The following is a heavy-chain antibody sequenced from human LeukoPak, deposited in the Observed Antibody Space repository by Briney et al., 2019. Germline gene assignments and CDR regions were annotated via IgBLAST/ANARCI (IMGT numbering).Heavy chain of an antibody. D-gene: IGHD2-21*02. Sequence: GGSLRLSCAASGFTFSSYGMHWVRQAPGKGLEWVSVIYSGGSTYYADSVKGRFTISRDNSKNTLYLQMNSLRAEDTAVYYCARDGGDDYYYYGMDVWGQGTTVTVSS. CDR1: GFTFSSYG. V-gene: IGHV3-NL1*01. CDR3: ARDGGDDYYYYGMDV. J-gene: IGHJ6*02. CDR2: IYSGGST.